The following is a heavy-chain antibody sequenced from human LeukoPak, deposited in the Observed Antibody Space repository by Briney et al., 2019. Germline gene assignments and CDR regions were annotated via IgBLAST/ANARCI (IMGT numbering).Heavy chain of an antibody. J-gene: IGHJ4*02. Sequence: SESLSLTCTVSGDSISSYYWSWIWQPAGKGLEWVGRFHITGSTTYNPSLKSRVSISVDTSRNQFSLKLRSVTAADTAVYYYASMSQPSGSFDLWGQGTLVTVSS. D-gene: IGHD3-10*01. CDR3: ASMSQPSGSFDL. CDR2: FHITGST. V-gene: IGHV4-4*07. CDR1: GDSISSYY.